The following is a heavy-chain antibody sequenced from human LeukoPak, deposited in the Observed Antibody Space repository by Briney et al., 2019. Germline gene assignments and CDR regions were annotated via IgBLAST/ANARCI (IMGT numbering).Heavy chain of an antibody. Sequence: ASVKVSCKASGYTFTGYYMHWVRQAPRQGLEWMGWINPNSGGTDYAQKFQGRVTMTRDTSISTAYMELSRLRSDDTAVYYCARNYDFWSGLSPLLLWFGELTDAFDIWGQGTMVTVSS. V-gene: IGHV1-2*02. CDR1: GYTFTGYY. J-gene: IGHJ3*02. CDR2: INPNSGGT. CDR3: ARNYDFWSGLSPLLLWFGELTDAFDI. D-gene: IGHD3-10*01.